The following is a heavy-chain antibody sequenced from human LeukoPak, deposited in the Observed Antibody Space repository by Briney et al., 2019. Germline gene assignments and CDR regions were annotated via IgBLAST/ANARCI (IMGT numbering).Heavy chain of an antibody. Sequence: GGSLRLSCAASGSTFSSYSMNWVRQAPGKGLEWVSSISSSSSYIYYADSVKGRFTISRDNAKNSLYLQMNSLRAEDTAVYYCARDHRRNTPGYWGQGTLVTVSS. CDR3: ARDHRRNTPGY. D-gene: IGHD2-2*02. CDR2: ISSSSSYI. J-gene: IGHJ4*02. V-gene: IGHV3-21*01. CDR1: GSTFSSYS.